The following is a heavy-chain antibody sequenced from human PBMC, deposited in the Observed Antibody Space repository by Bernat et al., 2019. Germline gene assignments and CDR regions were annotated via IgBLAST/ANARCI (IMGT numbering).Heavy chain of an antibody. J-gene: IGHJ3*02. D-gene: IGHD2-15*01. CDR3: ARDVGYCSGGRCLDAFDI. Sequence: QVQLQESGPGLVKPSETLSLTCTVSGGSISSYSWSWIRQPPGKGLEWIGYIYYSGSTKYNPSLKSRVTISVDTSKNQFSLKLRSVTAADTAVYYFARDVGYCSGGRCLDAFDIWGQGTMVTVSS. CDR1: GGSISSYS. CDR2: IYYSGST. V-gene: IGHV4-59*01.